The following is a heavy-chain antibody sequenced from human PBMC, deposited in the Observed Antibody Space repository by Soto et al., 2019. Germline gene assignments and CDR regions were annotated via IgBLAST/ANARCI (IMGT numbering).Heavy chain of an antibody. CDR1: GFTFSTYG. J-gene: IGHJ4*02. CDR3: AKTRTYYYDSGGFYSCDF. Sequence: QVQLVESGGGVVQPGRSLRLSCAPSGFTFSTYGIYWVRQAPGKGLEWVAVISHDGSSESYADSVKGRFSISRDNSKSTRFLQMSSLRAEDTAVYYCAKTRTYYYDSGGFYSCDFWGQGTLVTVSS. CDR2: ISHDGSSE. D-gene: IGHD3-22*01. V-gene: IGHV3-30*18.